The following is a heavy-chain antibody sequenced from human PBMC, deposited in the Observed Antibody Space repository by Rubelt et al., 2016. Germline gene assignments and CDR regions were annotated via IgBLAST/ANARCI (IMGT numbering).Heavy chain of an antibody. CDR2: ISYSGNT. J-gene: IGHJ2*01. V-gene: IGHV4-59*01. CDR3: ASPSTGVLNWYFDL. D-gene: IGHD7-27*01. Sequence: QVQLQESGPGLVKPSETLSLTCTVSGGSISSNYWSWIRQPPRKGLEWIGYISYSGNTYYNPSLKSQLPISVDTSKKQFSLMPSSVTAADTAVYYCASPSTGVLNWYFDLWGRGTLVTVSS. CDR1: GGSISSNY.